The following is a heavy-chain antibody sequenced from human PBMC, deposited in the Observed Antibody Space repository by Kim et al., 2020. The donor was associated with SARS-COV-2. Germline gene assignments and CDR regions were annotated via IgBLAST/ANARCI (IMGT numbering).Heavy chain of an antibody. CDR3: ARDGFAPTRIAAAGSEDYYYYYYMAV. CDR2: INPNSGGT. J-gene: IGHJ6*03. D-gene: IGHD6-13*01. Sequence: ASVKVSCKASGYTFTGYYMHWVRQAPGQGLEWMGWINPNSGGTNYAQKFQGRVTMTRDTSISTAYMELRRLRSDDTAVYYCARDGFAPTRIAAAGSEDYYYYYYMAVWGKGTTVTVSS. CDR1: GYTFTGYY. V-gene: IGHV1-2*02.